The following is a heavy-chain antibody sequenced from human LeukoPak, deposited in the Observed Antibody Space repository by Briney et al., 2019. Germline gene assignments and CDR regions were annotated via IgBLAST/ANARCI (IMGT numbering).Heavy chain of an antibody. D-gene: IGHD3-10*01. CDR1: GGSFSGYY. CDR3: ARRIGQWFGDPGPCYFGY. CDR2: INHSGST. J-gene: IGHJ4*02. Sequence: PSETLSLTCAVYGGSFSGYYWSWIRQPPGKGLEWIGEINHSGSTNYNPSLKSRVTISVDTSKNQFSLKLSSVTAADTAVYYCARRIGQWFGDPGPCYFGYWGQGTLVTASS. V-gene: IGHV4-34*01.